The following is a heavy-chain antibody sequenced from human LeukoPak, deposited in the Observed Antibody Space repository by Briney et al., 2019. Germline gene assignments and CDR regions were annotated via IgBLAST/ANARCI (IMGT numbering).Heavy chain of an antibody. J-gene: IGHJ4*02. CDR3: ASPLWIPGY. CDR2: INHSGST. V-gene: IGHV4-34*01. CDR1: GGSFSGYY. D-gene: IGHD5-12*01. Sequence: PSETLSLTCAVYGGSFSGYYWSWIRQSPGKGLEWIGEINHSGSTNYNPSLKSRVTISVDTSKNQFSLKLSSVTAADTAVYYCASPLWIPGYWGQGTLVTVSS.